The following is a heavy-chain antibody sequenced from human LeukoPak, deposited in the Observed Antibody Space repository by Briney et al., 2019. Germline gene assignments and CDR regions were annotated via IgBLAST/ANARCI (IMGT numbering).Heavy chain of an antibody. Sequence: SETLSLTCTVSGGSISSGGYYWNWIRQHPGKGLEWIGYIYYSGGTYSNPSLRSRVTISVDTSKNQFSLKLSSVTVADTAVYYCARDSSGYLVLGYWGQGILVTVSS. D-gene: IGHD3-22*01. J-gene: IGHJ4*02. V-gene: IGHV4-31*03. CDR3: ARDSSGYLVLGY. CDR2: IYYSGGT. CDR1: GGSISSGGYY.